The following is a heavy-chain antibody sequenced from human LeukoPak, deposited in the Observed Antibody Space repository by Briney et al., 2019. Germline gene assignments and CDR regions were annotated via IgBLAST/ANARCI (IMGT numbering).Heavy chain of an antibody. D-gene: IGHD6-19*01. CDR3: ARGSLSSGWYHFDY. J-gene: IGHJ4*02. CDR1: GYTFTNYD. CDR2: MNPNSGNT. V-gene: IGHV1-8*01. Sequence: ASVKVSCKTSGYTFTNYDINWVRQATGQGLEWMGWMNPNSGNTDYAQKFQGRVIMTRNTSISTAYMELSRLGSADTAVYYCARGSLSSGWYHFDYWGRGALATVSS.